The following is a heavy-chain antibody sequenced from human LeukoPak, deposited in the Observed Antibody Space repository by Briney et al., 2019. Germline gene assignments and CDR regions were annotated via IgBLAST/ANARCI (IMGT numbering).Heavy chain of an antibody. V-gene: IGHV3-74*01. CDR3: ARGGLEPTDH. J-gene: IGHJ4*02. CDR1: GFTFSNYW. CDR2: LNTDGTTT. Sequence: GGSLRLSCAASGFTFSNYWMHRVRQAPGKGLVWVSRLNTDGTTTSYADSVKGRFTISRDNAKNTLYLLLNSLRAEDTAVYYCARGGLEPTDHWGQGTLVTVSS. D-gene: IGHD1-1*01.